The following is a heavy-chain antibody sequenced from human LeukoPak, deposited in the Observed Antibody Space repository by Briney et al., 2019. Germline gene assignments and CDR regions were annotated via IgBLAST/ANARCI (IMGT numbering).Heavy chain of an antibody. CDR1: GGSISRYY. D-gene: IGHD3-10*01. CDR2: IYCSGST. J-gene: IGHJ5*02. Sequence: SETLSLTCTVSGGSISRYYWTWIRQPPGKGLEWVGYIYCSGSTNYNPSLKSRVTISVDTSRNQSSLKLKSVTAADTAVYYCARSEAPTVRGVIMVNWVDPWGQGTLVTVSS. V-gene: IGHV4-59*01. CDR3: ARSEAPTVRGVIMVNWVDP.